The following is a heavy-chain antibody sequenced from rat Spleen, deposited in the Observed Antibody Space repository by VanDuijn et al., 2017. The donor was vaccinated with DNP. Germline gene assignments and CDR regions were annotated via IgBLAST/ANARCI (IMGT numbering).Heavy chain of an antibody. J-gene: IGHJ2*01. CDR1: GFNFNDYW. Sequence: EVKLVESGGGLVQPGRSLKLSCAASGFNFNDYWMGWVRQAPGKGLEWIGEINKESGTIIYSPSLKDKFTISRDNAQNTLYLQMNKLGTEDTALYYCAKGPNYGGYSDYFDNWGQGVMVTVSS. CDR3: AKGPNYGGYSDYFDN. V-gene: IGHV4-2*01. CDR2: INKESGTI. D-gene: IGHD1-11*01.